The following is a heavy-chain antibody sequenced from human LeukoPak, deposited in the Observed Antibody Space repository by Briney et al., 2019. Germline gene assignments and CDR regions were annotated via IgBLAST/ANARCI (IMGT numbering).Heavy chain of an antibody. J-gene: IGHJ5*02. CDR2: INHSRST. V-gene: IGHV4-34*01. CDR3: ARGPYKQQLVRRMKNWFDP. Sequence: SETLSLTCAVYGGSFSGYYWSWIRQPPGKGLEWIGEINHSRSTNYNPSLKSRVTISVDTSKNQFSLKLSSVTAADTAVYYCARGPYKQQLVRRMKNWFDPWGQGTLVTVSS. CDR1: GGSFSGYY. D-gene: IGHD6-13*01.